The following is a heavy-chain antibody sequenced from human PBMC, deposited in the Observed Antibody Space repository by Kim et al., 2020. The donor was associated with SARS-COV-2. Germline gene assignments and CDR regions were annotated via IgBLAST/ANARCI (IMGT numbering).Heavy chain of an antibody. Sequence: GGSLRLSCAASGFTVSSNYMSWVRQAPGKGLEWVSVIYSGGSTSYADSVKGRFTISRHNSKNTLYLQMNSVRTEDSAVDYCATEGGGDCPNFDYWGQGTLVTVSS. CDR2: IYSGGST. CDR3: ATEGGGDCPNFDY. D-gene: IGHD2-21*02. V-gene: IGHV3-53*04. J-gene: IGHJ4*02. CDR1: GFTVSSNY.